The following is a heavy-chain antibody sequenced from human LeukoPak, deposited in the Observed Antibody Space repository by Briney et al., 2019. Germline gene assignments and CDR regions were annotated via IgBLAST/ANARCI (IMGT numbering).Heavy chain of an antibody. CDR2: INPSGGST. J-gene: IGHJ5*02. CDR1: GYTFTSYY. V-gene: IGHV1-46*01. D-gene: IGHD4-23*01. CDR3: ARESPGPMTTVVTGWFDP. Sequence: GGSVKVSCKASGYTFTSYYMHWVRQAPGQGLEWMGKINPSGGSTSYAQKFQGRVTMTRDMSTSTVYMELSSLRSEDTAVYYCARESPGPMTTVVTGWFDPWGQGTLVTVSS.